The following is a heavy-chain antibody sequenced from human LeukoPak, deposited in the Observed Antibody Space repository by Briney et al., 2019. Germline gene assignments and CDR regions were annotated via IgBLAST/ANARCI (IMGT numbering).Heavy chain of an antibody. CDR2: ISSSSSYS. D-gene: IGHD6-13*01. V-gene: IGHV3-11*03. J-gene: IGHJ4*02. CDR3: AAGTAADF. CDR1: RIPFSDYY. Sequence: GGSLRLSCIVSRIPFSDYYMNWSRQAPGKGLEWISYISSSSSYSDYADSVKGRFTISRDNAKSALYLQLNSLRLEDTAVYYCAAGTAADFWGQGTLVTVSS.